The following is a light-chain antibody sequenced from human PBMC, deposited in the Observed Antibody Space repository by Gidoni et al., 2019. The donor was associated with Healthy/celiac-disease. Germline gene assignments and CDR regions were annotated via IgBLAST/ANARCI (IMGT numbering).Light chain of an antibody. CDR1: GSDVGRYNH. J-gene: IGLJ1*01. CDR3: SSYAGSNNYV. CDR2: EVS. Sequence: QSALTQPPSASGSPGQSVTISCTGTGSDVGRYNHVSWYQQHPGKAPKLMIYEVSKRPSGVPDRFSGSKSGNTASLTVSGLQAEDEADYYCSSYAGSNNYVFGSGTEVTVL. V-gene: IGLV2-8*01.